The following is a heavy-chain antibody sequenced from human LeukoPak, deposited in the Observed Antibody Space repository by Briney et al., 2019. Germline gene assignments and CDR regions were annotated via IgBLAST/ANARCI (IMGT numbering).Heavy chain of an antibody. CDR2: IRYDASNK. CDR1: GFTFSSFG. V-gene: IGHV3-30*02. Sequence: GGSLRLSCAASGFTFSSFGMYWVRQVPGKGLESVAFIRYDASNKNYADSVKGRFTIPRDNSKNTLYLQMNSLRAEDTAVYYCARLIGSYLDYWGQGTLVTVSS. D-gene: IGHD1-26*01. CDR3: ARLIGSYLDY. J-gene: IGHJ4*02.